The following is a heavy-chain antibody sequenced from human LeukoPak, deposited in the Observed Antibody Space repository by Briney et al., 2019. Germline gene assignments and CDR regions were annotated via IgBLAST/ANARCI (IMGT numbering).Heavy chain of an antibody. Sequence: SETLSLTCTVSGGSISSYYWSWIRQPPGKGLEWIGSIYYSGTTYYTPSLKSRVTISVDTSKNLFSLKLTSVTAADTAVYYCARHSTQVVGLFDCWGQGTLVTVSS. CDR2: IYYSGTT. CDR3: ARHSTQVVGLFDC. CDR1: GGSISSYY. V-gene: IGHV4-59*08. D-gene: IGHD3-22*01. J-gene: IGHJ4*02.